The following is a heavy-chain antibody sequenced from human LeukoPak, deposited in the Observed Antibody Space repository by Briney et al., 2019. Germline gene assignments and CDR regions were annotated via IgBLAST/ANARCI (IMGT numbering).Heavy chain of an antibody. CDR3: ARSGLELWFGELLGRGYYGMDV. CDR1: GGSLSSYY. V-gene: IGHV4-59*01. Sequence: PSETQSLTCTVSGGSLSSYYWSWIRQPPGKGLEWIGYIYYSGSTNYNPSLKSRVTISVDTSKNQFSLKLSSVTAADTAVYYGARSGLELWFGELLGRGYYGMDVWGQGTTVTVSS. J-gene: IGHJ6*02. D-gene: IGHD3-10*01. CDR2: IYYSGST.